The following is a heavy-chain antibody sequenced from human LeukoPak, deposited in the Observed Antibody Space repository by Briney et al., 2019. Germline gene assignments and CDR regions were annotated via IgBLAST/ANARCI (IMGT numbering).Heavy chain of an antibody. CDR1: GYTFTNYG. CDR3: AISQGSYYDTSGYLGGDY. Sequence: ASVKVSCKASGYTFTNYGIFWVRQAPGQGLEWMGWISAYSGNTNYAQKLQGRVTMTTETSTSTAYMELESLRSDDTAVYYCAISQGSYYDTSGYLGGDYWSQGTLVTVSS. J-gene: IGHJ4*02. CDR2: ISAYSGNT. D-gene: IGHD3-22*01. V-gene: IGHV1-18*01.